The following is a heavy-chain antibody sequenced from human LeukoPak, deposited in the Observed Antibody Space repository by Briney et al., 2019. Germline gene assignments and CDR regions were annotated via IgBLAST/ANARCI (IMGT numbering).Heavy chain of an antibody. J-gene: IGHJ4*02. V-gene: IGHV3-64*01. CDR2: ISSNGGST. Sequence: GGSLRHSCAASGFTFSSYAMHWVRQAPGKGLEYVSAISSNGGSTYYANSVKGRFTISRDNSKNTLYLQMGSLRAEDMAVYYCARVKIGQQLVFDYWGQGTLVTVSS. CDR3: ARVKIGQQLVFDY. CDR1: GFTFSSYA. D-gene: IGHD6-13*01.